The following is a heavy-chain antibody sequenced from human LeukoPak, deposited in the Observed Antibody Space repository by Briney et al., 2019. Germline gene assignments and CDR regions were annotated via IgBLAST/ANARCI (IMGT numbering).Heavy chain of an antibody. D-gene: IGHD4-17*01. V-gene: IGHV3-23*01. J-gene: IGHJ4*02. Sequence: GGSLRLSCAASGFTFSNYVMGWVRQAPGKGLEWVSDISGSGGSTHYADSVKGRFTISRENSQNTLYLQMNSLRAEDTAVYYCAKDGYGVLDYWGQGTLVTVSS. CDR2: ISGSGGST. CDR3: AKDGYGVLDY. CDR1: GFTFSNYV.